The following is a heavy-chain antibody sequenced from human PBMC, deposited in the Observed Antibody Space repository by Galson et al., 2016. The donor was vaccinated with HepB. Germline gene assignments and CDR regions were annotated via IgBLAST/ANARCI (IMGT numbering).Heavy chain of an antibody. Sequence: LSLTCPVSGASISNYYWSWIRQPPGKGLEWIVYFSYSGNSNYNPSLKSRVTISVDTSKNHFSLKLTSVTAADTAEYYCARVGGYSYGYEVVPGYFDSWGQGMLVTVSS. D-gene: IGHD5-18*01. CDR3: ARVGGYSYGYEVVPGYFDS. CDR1: GASISNYY. CDR2: FSYSGNS. J-gene: IGHJ4*02. V-gene: IGHV4-59*12.